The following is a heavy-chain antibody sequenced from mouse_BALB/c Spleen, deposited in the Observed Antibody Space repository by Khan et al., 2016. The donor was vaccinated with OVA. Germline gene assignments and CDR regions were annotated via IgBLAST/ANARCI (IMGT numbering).Heavy chain of an antibody. Sequence: DLVMPGAAVTLSCKASGYTFTSYWINWVKQRPGQGLEWIGRIAPGSGSTSYHDVFKGKAALTVDASSSTAYIQLSSLSSEDSAVYFCAGSIYYGGGLYAMDYWGQGTSVTVSS. CDR1: GYTFTSYW. CDR3: AGSIYYGGGLYAMDY. D-gene: IGHD1-1*02. J-gene: IGHJ4*01. CDR2: IAPGSGST. V-gene: IGHV1S41*01.